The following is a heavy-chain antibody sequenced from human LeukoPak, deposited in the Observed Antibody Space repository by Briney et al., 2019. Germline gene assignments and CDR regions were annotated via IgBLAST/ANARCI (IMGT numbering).Heavy chain of an antibody. Sequence: SETLSLTCTVSGGSISSSSYYWGWIRQPPGKGLEWIGSIYYSGSTYYNPSLKSRVTMSVDTSKNQFSLKLSSVTAADTAVYYCARDRPPLTGFDPWGQGTLVTVSS. D-gene: IGHD2-8*02. J-gene: IGHJ5*02. CDR2: IYYSGST. CDR3: ARDRPPLTGFDP. CDR1: GGSISSSSYY. V-gene: IGHV4-39*07.